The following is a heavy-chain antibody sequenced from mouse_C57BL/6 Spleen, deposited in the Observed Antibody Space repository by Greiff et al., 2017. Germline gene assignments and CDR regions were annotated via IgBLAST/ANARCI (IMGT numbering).Heavy chain of an antibody. CDR1: GFTFSSYG. D-gene: IGHD1-1*01. Sequence: EVQLVESGAELVKPGGSLKLSCAASGFTFSSYGMSWVRQTPDQRLEWVATISSGGSYTYYPDSVKGRFTISRDNTKNTLYLQMSRLKSEDTAMYYCARHGITAVDAMDYWGQGTSVTVSS. V-gene: IGHV5-6*01. CDR2: ISSGGSYT. J-gene: IGHJ4*01. CDR3: ARHGITAVDAMDY.